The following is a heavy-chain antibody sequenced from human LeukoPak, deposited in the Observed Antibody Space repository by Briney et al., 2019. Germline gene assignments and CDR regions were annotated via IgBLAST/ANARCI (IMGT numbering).Heavy chain of an antibody. J-gene: IGHJ1*01. V-gene: IGHV4-59*01. CDR1: GGSISSYY. CDR2: IYYSGST. Sequence: SETLSLTCTVSGGSISSYYWSWIRQPPGKGLEWIGYIYYSGSTNYNPSLKSRVTISVDTSKNQFSLKLSSVTAAGTAVYYCARDLPFQHWGQGTLVTVSS. CDR3: ARDLPFQH.